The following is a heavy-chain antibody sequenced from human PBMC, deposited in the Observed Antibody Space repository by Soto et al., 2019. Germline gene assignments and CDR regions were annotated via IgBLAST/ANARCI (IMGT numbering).Heavy chain of an antibody. V-gene: IGHV5-51*01. CDR1: GYSFTSYW. Sequence: GESLKISCKGSGYSFTSYWIGWVRQMPGKGLKWMWIIYPGDSDTRYSPSFQGQVTISADTSISTAYLQWSSLNASYTAMNYCAVGWVRGILTRPRDYYVMDVWGQGTTVTVSS. CDR3: AVGWVRGILTRPRDYYVMDV. D-gene: IGHD3-10*01. CDR2: IYPGDSDT. J-gene: IGHJ6*02.